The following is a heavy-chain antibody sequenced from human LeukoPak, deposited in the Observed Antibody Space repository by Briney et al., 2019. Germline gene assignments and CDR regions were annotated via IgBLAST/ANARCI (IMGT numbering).Heavy chain of an antibody. Sequence: GASVKVSCKASGYTFTGYYMHWVRQAPGQGLEWMGWINPNSGGTNYAQKFQGRVTMTRDTSISTAYMELSRLRSDDTAVYYCATQFIAAAGNWAFDIWGQGTMVTVSS. CDR2: INPNSGGT. CDR3: ATQFIAAAGNWAFDI. V-gene: IGHV1-2*02. D-gene: IGHD6-13*01. J-gene: IGHJ3*02. CDR1: GYTFTGYY.